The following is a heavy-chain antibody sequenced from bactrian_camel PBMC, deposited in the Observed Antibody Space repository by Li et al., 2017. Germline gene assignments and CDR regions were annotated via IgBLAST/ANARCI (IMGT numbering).Heavy chain of an antibody. J-gene: IGHJ4*01. CDR1: GFTFSSYA. CDR3: TKDSTDAGWASTY. CDR2: ISSGGGDT. Sequence: VQLVESGGDLVQPGESLRLSCATSGFTFSSYAMFWVCQAPGKGLEWVSAISSGGGDTYLADSVKGRFTISRDNAKNTLYLQLNSLKTEDTAMYYCTKDSTDAGWASTYWGQGTQVTVS. V-gene: IGHV3S31*01. D-gene: IGHD1*01.